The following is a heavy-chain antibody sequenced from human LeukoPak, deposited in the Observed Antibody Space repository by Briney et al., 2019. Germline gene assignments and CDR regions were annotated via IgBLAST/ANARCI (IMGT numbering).Heavy chain of an antibody. CDR3: ARESGSYEAYFDY. V-gene: IGHV1-69*13. Sequence: SVTVSCKASGGTFSSYAISWVRQAPGQGLEWMGRIFPIFATANYAQKFQGRVTITADESTSTAYMELSSLRSEDTAVYYCARESGSYEAYFDYWGQGTPVTVSS. CDR1: GGTFSSYA. D-gene: IGHD1-26*01. J-gene: IGHJ4*02. CDR2: IFPIFATA.